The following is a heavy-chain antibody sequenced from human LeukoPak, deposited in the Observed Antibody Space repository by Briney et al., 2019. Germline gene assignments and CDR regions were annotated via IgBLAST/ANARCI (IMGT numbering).Heavy chain of an antibody. J-gene: IGHJ4*02. CDR2: ISSSGSTI. V-gene: IGHV3-48*03. CDR3: AKLYSSSSFDY. Sequence: GGSLRLSCAASGFTFSSYEMNWVRQAPGKGLEWVSYISSSGSTIYYADSVKGRFTISRDNSKNTLYLQMNSLRAEDTAVYYCAKLYSSSSFDYWGQGTLVTVSS. CDR1: GFTFSSYE. D-gene: IGHD6-13*01.